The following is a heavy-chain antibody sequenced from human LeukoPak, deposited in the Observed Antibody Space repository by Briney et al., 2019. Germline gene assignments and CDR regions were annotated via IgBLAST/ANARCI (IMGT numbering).Heavy chain of an antibody. V-gene: IGHV4-61*01. CDR3: ARVESFKWFDP. D-gene: IGHD1-26*01. CDR2: IYYSEST. J-gene: IGHJ5*02. CDR1: GGSVSSNSYY. Sequence: SETLSLTCTVSGGSVSSNSYYWSWIRQPPGKGLEWIGYIYYSESTNYNPSLKSRVTISLDTSKNQFSLKLSSVTAADTAVYYCARVESFKWFDPWGQGTLVTVSS.